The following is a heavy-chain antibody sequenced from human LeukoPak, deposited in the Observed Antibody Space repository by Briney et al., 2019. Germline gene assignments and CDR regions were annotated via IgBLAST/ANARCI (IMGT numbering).Heavy chain of an antibody. V-gene: IGHV3-23*01. CDR1: GFTLSSYA. D-gene: IGHD3-22*01. CDR2: VSTSGSYT. J-gene: IGHJ4*02. CDR3: AKSDSLGYWYFDN. Sequence: GGSLRLSCAASGFTLSSYAMSWVRQAPGKGLEWVSTVSTSGSYTYYADSVKGRFTVSRDNSKNTLYLELNSLRGEDTAVYYCAKSDSLGYWYFDNWGQGTLVTVSS.